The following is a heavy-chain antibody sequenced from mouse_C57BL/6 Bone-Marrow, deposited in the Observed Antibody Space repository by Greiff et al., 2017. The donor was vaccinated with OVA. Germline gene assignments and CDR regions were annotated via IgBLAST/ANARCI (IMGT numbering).Heavy chain of an antibody. CDR1: GYTFTDYY. CDR3: ARRRYGNCTFFDY. Sequence: EVQLQQSGPELVKPGASVKISCKASGYTFTDYYMNWVKQSHGKSLEWIGDINPNNGGTSYNQKFKGKATLTVDKSSSTAYMELRSLTSEDSAVYYCARRRYGNCTFFDYWGQGTTLTVSS. CDR2: INPNNGGT. V-gene: IGHV1-26*01. J-gene: IGHJ2*01. D-gene: IGHD2-10*02.